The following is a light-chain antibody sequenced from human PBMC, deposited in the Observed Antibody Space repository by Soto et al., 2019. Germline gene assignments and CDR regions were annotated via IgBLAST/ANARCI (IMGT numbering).Light chain of an antibody. CDR1: QSIDNW. Sequence: DIQMTQSPSTLSASVGDRVTITCRASQSIDNWLAWYQQKPGKAPKLLIYKASNLKSGVPSRFSGSGSGTEFTLSISSLQPDDFATYYCHQYKTYSRTFGQGTKVEIK. CDR3: HQYKTYSRT. J-gene: IGKJ1*01. CDR2: KAS. V-gene: IGKV1-5*03.